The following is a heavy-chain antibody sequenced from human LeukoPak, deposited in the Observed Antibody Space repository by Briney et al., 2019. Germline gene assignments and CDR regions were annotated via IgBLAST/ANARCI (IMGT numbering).Heavy chain of an antibody. D-gene: IGHD2-21*02. J-gene: IGHJ1*01. CDR2: ISGSGGST. V-gene: IGHV3-23*01. Sequence: PGGSLRLSCAASGFSFSTYAYAMSWVRQPPGKGLEWVSAISGSGGSTDYADSVKGRFTISRDNAKNTLYLQMSSLRAEDTAVYYCARGGDPVKYYAEYFQYWGQGTLVTVSS. CDR3: ARGGDPVKYYAEYFQY. CDR1: GFSFSTYAYA.